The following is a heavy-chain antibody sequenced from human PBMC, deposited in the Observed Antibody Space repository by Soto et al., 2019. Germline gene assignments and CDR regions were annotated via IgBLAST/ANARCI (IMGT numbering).Heavy chain of an antibody. V-gene: IGHV3-11*01. CDR2: ISGSGNTI. Sequence: QVQLVESGGALVKPGGSLRLSCAASGFSFRDYYMSWIRQAPGKGLEWISYISGSGNTIYYADSVKGRFIISRDNAKNSLFPQMNSLRADDTAVYYCARDRLPMVVVVMGWFDPWGQGTLVTVSS. CDR1: GFSFRDYY. CDR3: ARDRLPMVVVVMGWFDP. J-gene: IGHJ5*02. D-gene: IGHD3-22*01.